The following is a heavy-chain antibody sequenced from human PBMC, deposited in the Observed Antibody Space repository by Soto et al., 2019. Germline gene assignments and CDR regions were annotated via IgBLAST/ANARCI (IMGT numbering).Heavy chain of an antibody. D-gene: IGHD6-25*01. CDR3: ARDLAAANY. CDR1: GYTFTSSY. CDR2: INPNGGST. V-gene: IGHV1-46*01. J-gene: IGHJ4*02. Sequence: QVQLVQSGAEVKKPGASVKVSCKASGYTFTSSYVHWVRQAPGQGLEWMAIINPNGGSTNYAQKFQGRVTVTRDTSTSTVFMELSSLQSEDTAVYYWARDLAAANYWGQGTLVTVSS.